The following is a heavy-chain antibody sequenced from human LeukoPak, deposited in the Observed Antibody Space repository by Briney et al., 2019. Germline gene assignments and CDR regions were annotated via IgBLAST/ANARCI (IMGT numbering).Heavy chain of an antibody. CDR2: IKQDGSER. Sequence: GGSLRLSCAASGFTFSSYWMNWVRQAPGKGLEWVANIKQDGSERYYVDSVKGRFTISRDNAKNSLNLQMNSLRAEDTAVYYCARGTTNSGSSHFDYWGQGTLVTVSS. J-gene: IGHJ4*02. D-gene: IGHD1-26*01. V-gene: IGHV3-7*01. CDR3: ARGTTNSGSSHFDY. CDR1: GFTFSSYW.